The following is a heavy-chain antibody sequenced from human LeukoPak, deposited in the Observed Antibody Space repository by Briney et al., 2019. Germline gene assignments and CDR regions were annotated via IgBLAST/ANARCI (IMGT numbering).Heavy chain of an antibody. Sequence: ASVKVSCKASGYSFSNYYMHWVRQAPGQGLEWMGIIHPSGDSTTYAQKFQGRVTMTRDTSTSTVYMELSSLRSDDTAVFYCARESGTYSSLDNWGQGTLVTVSS. CDR3: ARESGTYSSLDN. V-gene: IGHV1-46*01. CDR2: IHPSGDST. CDR1: GYSFSNYY. D-gene: IGHD1-26*01. J-gene: IGHJ4*02.